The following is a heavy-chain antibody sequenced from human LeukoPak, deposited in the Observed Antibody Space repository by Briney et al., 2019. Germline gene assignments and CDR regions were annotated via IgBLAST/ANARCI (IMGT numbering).Heavy chain of an antibody. J-gene: IGHJ4*02. CDR2: ISYDGSNK. Sequence: PGRSLRLSCAASGFTFSSYGMHWVRQAPGKGLEWVAVISYDGSNKYYADSVKGRFTISRDNSKNTLYLQMNSLRAEDTAVYYCAKEKYSSGWYSLDYWGQGTLVTVSS. CDR3: AKEKYSSGWYSLDY. D-gene: IGHD6-19*01. CDR1: GFTFSSYG. V-gene: IGHV3-30*18.